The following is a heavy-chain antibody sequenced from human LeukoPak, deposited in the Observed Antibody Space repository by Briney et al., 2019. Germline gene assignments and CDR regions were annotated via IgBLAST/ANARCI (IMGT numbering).Heavy chain of an antibody. CDR3: AKFFTGEYVRAFDV. D-gene: IGHD3-10*02. J-gene: IGHJ3*01. Sequence: GGSLRLSCAASGSTFSSYAMHWVRQAPGKGLEWVAVISYDGSNKYYADSVKGRFTISRDNSKNTLYLQMNSLRAEDTAVYYCAKFFTGEYVRAFDVWGQGTMVTVSS. CDR2: ISYDGSNK. CDR1: GSTFSSYA. V-gene: IGHV3-30*18.